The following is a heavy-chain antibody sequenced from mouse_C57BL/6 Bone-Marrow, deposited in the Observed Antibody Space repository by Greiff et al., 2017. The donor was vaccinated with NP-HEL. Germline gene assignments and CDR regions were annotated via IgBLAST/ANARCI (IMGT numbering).Heavy chain of an antibody. V-gene: IGHV14-1*01. CDR2: IAPVDGDP. Sequence: VQLQQSGAELVRPWASVKLSCTASGFNIKDYYLPWVTQRPEQGLAWIGRIAPVDGDPEYAPKFQGKATMTADTSSNTAYLQLSSLTSEDTAVYYCTTPSYYSNYGYFDVWGTGTTVTVSS. CDR3: TTPSYYSNYGYFDV. J-gene: IGHJ1*03. D-gene: IGHD2-5*01. CDR1: GFNIKDYY.